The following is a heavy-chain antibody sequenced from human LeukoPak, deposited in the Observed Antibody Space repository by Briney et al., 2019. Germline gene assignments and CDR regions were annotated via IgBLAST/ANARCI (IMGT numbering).Heavy chain of an antibody. CDR2: ISYDGSNK. CDR1: GGSISSSS. D-gene: IGHD3-10*01. CDR3: ARGLVTMVRGTKKGNAEYFQH. J-gene: IGHJ1*01. Sequence: LSLTCTVSGGSISSSSYYWGWIRQAPGKGLEWVAVISYDGSNKYYADSVKGRFTISRDNSKNTLYLQMNSLRAEDTAVYYCARGLVTMVRGTKKGNAEYFQHWGQGTLVTVSS. V-gene: IGHV3-30-3*01.